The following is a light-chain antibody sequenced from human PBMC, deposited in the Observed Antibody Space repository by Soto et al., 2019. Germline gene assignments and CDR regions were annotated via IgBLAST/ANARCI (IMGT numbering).Light chain of an antibody. Sequence: QSVLTQPPSVSGAPGQGVTISCTGSSSNIGPTYDVHWYQQLPGTAPKLLIYANTNRPSGVPDRFSGSRSGTSASLAITGLQAEDEADYSCQSYESSLSGYVFGTGTKVTVL. J-gene: IGLJ1*01. CDR1: SSNIGPTYD. CDR3: QSYESSLSGYV. CDR2: ANT. V-gene: IGLV1-40*01.